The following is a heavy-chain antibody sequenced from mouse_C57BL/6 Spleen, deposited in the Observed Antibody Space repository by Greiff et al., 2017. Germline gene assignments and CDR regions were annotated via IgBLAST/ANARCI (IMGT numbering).Heavy chain of an antibody. D-gene: IGHD2-2*01. CDR2: IYPGGGDT. Sequence: VQLQQSGPELVKPGASVRISCKASGYAFSSSWMNWVKQRTGKGLEWIGRIYPGGGDTNYNGKFKGKATLTADKSSSTAYMQLSSLTSEDSAVYFCARAGGNDGKGVDYWGQGTTLTVSS. CDR1: GYAFSSSW. CDR3: ARAGGNDGKGVDY. V-gene: IGHV1-82*01. J-gene: IGHJ2*01.